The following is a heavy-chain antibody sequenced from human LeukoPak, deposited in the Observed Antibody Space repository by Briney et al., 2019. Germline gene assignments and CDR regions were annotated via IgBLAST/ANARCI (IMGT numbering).Heavy chain of an antibody. CDR1: GYTFTSYD. CDR3: ARAMDCSSTSCLYHYYYYMDV. V-gene: IGHV1-8*01. CDR2: MNPNSGNT. Sequence: ASVKVSCKASGYTFTSYDINWVRQATGQGLEWMGWMNPNSGNTGYAQKFQGRVTMTRNTSISTAYMELSSLRSEDTAVYYCARAMDCSSTSCLYHYYYYMDVWGKGTTVTVSS. J-gene: IGHJ6*03. D-gene: IGHD2-2*01.